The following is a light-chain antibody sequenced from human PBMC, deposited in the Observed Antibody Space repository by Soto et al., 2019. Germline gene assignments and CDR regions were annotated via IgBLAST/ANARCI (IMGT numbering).Light chain of an antibody. CDR3: QQSYSTPPLT. V-gene: IGKV1-39*01. CDR2: AAS. Sequence: DIQMTQSPSSLSASVGDRVTITCRASQSISSYLNWYQQKPGKAPKLLIYAASSLQSGVPSRFSGSGSGTDFTLTISRLQPEDFATYYCQQSYSTPPLTFGGGTKVDIK. CDR1: QSISSY. J-gene: IGKJ4*01.